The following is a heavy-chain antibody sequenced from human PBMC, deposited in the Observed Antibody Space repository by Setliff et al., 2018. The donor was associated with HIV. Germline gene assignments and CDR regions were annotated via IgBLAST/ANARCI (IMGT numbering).Heavy chain of an antibody. CDR3: AKDPRAAVATICDY. V-gene: IGHV3-30*07. Sequence: GGSLRLSCAASGFIFSSYAMHWVRQAPGKGLEWVAVMSYDGNNKYYADSVKGRFTISRDNSKNTLFLQMNSLRAEDTAVYYCAKDPRAAVATICDYWGQGTLVTVSS. D-gene: IGHD5-12*01. J-gene: IGHJ4*02. CDR1: GFIFSSYA. CDR2: MSYDGNNK.